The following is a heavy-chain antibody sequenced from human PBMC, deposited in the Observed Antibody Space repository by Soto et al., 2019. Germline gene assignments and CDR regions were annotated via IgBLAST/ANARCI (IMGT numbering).Heavy chain of an antibody. CDR2: INSDGSST. CDR1: GFTFSSYW. Sequence: GGSLRLSCAASGFTFSSYWMHWVRQAPGKGLVWVSRINSDGSSTSYADSVKGRFTISRDNAKNTLYLQMNSLRAEDTVVYYCARGVLLWFGSEANAFDIWGQGTMVTVSS. V-gene: IGHV3-74*01. D-gene: IGHD3-10*01. J-gene: IGHJ3*02. CDR3: ARGVLLWFGSEANAFDI.